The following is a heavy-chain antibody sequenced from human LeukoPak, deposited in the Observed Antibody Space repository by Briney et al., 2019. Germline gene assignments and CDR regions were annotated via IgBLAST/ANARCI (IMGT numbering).Heavy chain of an antibody. CDR1: GYTLTELS. CDR2: FDPKDGET. CDR3: ATHSPEWRYGGYYNYYYIDV. Sequence: GASVKVSCKVSGYTLTELSMHWVRQAPGKGLEWMGSFDPKDGETIYAQKFQGRVTMTEDTSTDTAYMELSSLRSEDTAVYYCATHSPEWRYGGYYNYYYIDVWGKGTTVTVSS. D-gene: IGHD5-12*01. V-gene: IGHV1-24*01. J-gene: IGHJ6*03.